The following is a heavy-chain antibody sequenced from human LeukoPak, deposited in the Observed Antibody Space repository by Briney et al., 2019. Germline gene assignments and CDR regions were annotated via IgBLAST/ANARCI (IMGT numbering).Heavy chain of an antibody. CDR1: GSTFSSYG. CDR2: ISSSSSYI. V-gene: IGHV3-21*01. J-gene: IGHJ4*02. Sequence: GGSLRLSCAASGSTFSSYGMSWVRQAPGKGLEWVSSISSSSSYIYYADSVKGRFTISRDNAKNSLYLQMNSLRAEDTAVYYCARAPAHDYWGQGTLVTVSS. CDR3: ARAPAHDY. D-gene: IGHD2-2*01.